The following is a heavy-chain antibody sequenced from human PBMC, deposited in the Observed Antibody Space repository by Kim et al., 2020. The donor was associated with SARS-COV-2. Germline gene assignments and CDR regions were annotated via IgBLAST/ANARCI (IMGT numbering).Heavy chain of an antibody. D-gene: IGHD2-15*01. CDR1: GYTFTSYG. CDR2: ISAYNGNT. Sequence: ASVKVSCKASGYTFTSYGINWVRQAPGQGLEWMGWISAYNGNTNYAQKLQGRVTMTTDTSTSTAYMELRSLRSDDTAVYYCARDGGPGGVAVVPAHDYWGQGTLVTVSS. J-gene: IGHJ4*02. V-gene: IGHV1-18*01. CDR3: ARDGGPGGVAVVPAHDY.